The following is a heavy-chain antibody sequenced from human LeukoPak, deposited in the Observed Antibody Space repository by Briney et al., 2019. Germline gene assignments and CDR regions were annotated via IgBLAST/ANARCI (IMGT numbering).Heavy chain of an antibody. CDR2: IWYDGSNK. D-gene: IGHD5-18*01. CDR1: GFTFSSYG. CDR3: ARDTSPGTAMVSYYFDY. J-gene: IGHJ4*02. Sequence: GGSLRLSCAASGFTFSSYGMHWVRQVPGKGLEWVAVIWYDGSNKYYADSVKGRFTISRDNSKNTLYLQMNSLRAEDTAVYYCARDTSPGTAMVSYYFDYWGQGTLVTVSS. V-gene: IGHV3-33*01.